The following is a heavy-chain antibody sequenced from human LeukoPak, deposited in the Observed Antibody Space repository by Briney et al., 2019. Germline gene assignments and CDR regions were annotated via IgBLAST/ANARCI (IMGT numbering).Heavy chain of an antibody. CDR2: IFHSGST. J-gene: IGHJ4*02. CDR3: ARKLISYYSGSGSGYCDY. Sequence: SETLSLTCSVSGGSLSNSNWWSWVRQPPGKGLEWIGEIFHSGSTNYNPSLKSRVTISVDKSKNQFSLKLSSVTAADTAMYYCARKLISYYSGSGSGYCDYWGQGALVIVSS. CDR1: GGSLSNSNW. D-gene: IGHD3-10*01. V-gene: IGHV4-4*02.